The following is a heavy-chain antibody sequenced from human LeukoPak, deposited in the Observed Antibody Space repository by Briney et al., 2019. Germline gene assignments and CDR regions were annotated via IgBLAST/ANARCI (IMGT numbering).Heavy chain of an antibody. CDR2: IYYSGST. J-gene: IGHJ6*03. CDR3: ARVGGYDFWSGYNYYYYYMDV. Sequence: SETLSLTCTVSGGSISSYYWSWIRQPPGKGLEWIGYIYYSGSTNYNPSLKSRVTISVDTSKNQFSLKLSSVTAADTAVYYCARVGGYDFWSGYNYYYYYMDVWGKGTTVTVSS. CDR1: GGSISSYY. V-gene: IGHV4-59*01. D-gene: IGHD3-3*01.